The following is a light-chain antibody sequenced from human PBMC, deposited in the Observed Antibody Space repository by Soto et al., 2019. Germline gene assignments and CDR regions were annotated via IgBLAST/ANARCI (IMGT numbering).Light chain of an antibody. Sequence: QAVLTQSPSASASLGASVKLTCTLSSGHSNYAIAWHQQQPEKGPRYLMKLNSDGSHTKGDGIPDRFSASSSGAERYLTISSLQSEDEADYYCQTWGAGIRVFGGGTKVTVL. CDR3: QTWGAGIRV. CDR1: SGHSNYA. V-gene: IGLV4-69*01. CDR2: LNSDGSH. J-gene: IGLJ3*02.